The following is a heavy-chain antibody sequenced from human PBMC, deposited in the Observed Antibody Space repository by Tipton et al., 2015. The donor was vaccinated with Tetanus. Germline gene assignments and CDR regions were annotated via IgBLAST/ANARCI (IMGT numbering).Heavy chain of an antibody. CDR3: ARTRRGPKPNHSFGSLYFDH. J-gene: IGHJ4*02. CDR2: IYHSGGS. CDR1: GASISSNNW. Sequence: TLSLTCDVSGASISSNNWWGWVRQSPGKGLEWIGEIYHSGGSKYNPSLENRVIMSVDTSKKQISLRLTSVTAADAAVYYCARTRRGPKPNHSFGSLYFDHWGQGTQITVSS. D-gene: IGHD5-18*01. V-gene: IGHV4-4*02.